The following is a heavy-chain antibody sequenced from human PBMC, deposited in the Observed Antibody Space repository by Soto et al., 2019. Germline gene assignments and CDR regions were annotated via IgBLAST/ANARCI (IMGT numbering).Heavy chain of an antibody. V-gene: IGHV3-30*18. D-gene: IGHD2-15*01. J-gene: IGHJ4*02. CDR3: AKDRARYCGGGSCYSIFDY. CDR1: GFTFSSYG. Sequence: QLQLVESGGGVVQPGRSLRLSCAASGFTFSSYGMHWVRQAPGKGLEWVAVISYDGSNKYYEDSVKGRFTISRDNSKNTLYLQMNSLRAEDTAVYYCAKDRARYCGGGSCYSIFDYWGQGTLVTVSS. CDR2: ISYDGSNK.